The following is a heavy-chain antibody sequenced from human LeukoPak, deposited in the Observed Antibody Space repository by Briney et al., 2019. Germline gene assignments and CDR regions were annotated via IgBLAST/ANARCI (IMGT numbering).Heavy chain of an antibody. D-gene: IGHD3-10*01. CDR3: ARAGWIITSGIDY. J-gene: IGHJ4*02. V-gene: IGHV4-38-2*01. Sequence: SETLSLTCGVSGYSISRGYYWAWIRQPPGKGLEWIGTIYHIGSTYYTPSLGSRVTISVDTSKNEFSLNLKSVTAADTAVYSCARAGWIITSGIDYWGQGALVTVSP. CDR2: IYHIGST. CDR1: GYSISRGYY.